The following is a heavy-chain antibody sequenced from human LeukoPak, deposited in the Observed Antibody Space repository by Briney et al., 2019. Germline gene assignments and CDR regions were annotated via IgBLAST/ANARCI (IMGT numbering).Heavy chain of an antibody. V-gene: IGHV4-34*01. J-gene: IGHJ4*02. CDR1: RGSFSGYY. D-gene: IGHD5-12*01. CDR3: AREGGFSIFDY. Sequence: SETLSLTCAVYRGSFSGYYWSWIRQPPGKGLEWIGEINHSGSTNYNPSLKSRVTISVDTSKNQFSLKLSSVTAADTAVYYCAREGGFSIFDYWGQGTLVTVSS. CDR2: INHSGST.